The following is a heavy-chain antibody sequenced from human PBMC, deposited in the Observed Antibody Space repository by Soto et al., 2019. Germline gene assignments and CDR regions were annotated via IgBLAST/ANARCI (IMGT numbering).Heavy chain of an antibody. V-gene: IGHV4-59*01. CDR1: GGSISSYY. Sequence: SETLSLTCTVSGGSISSYYWSWIRQPPGKGLEWIGYIYYSGSTNYNPSLKSRVTISVDTSKNQFSLKLSSVTAADTAVYYCARSTEEPPCYYYYYMDVWGKGTTVTVSS. CDR3: ARSTEEPPCYYYYYMDV. J-gene: IGHJ6*03. CDR2: IYYSGST.